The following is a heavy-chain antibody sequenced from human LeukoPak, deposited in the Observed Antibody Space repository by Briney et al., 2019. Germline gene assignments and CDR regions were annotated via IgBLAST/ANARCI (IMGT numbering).Heavy chain of an antibody. D-gene: IGHD1-26*01. J-gene: IGHJ4*02. V-gene: IGHV4-59*01. CDR2: IHFSGST. Sequence: SETLSLTCTVSDASISGYYWSWIRQPPGKGLEWIGSIHFSGSTNYNPSLRSRVTISVDTSKNQLSLKLSSVTAADTAVYYCARDLGGIHFDYWGQGTLVTVSS. CDR3: ARDLGGIHFDY. CDR1: DASISGYY.